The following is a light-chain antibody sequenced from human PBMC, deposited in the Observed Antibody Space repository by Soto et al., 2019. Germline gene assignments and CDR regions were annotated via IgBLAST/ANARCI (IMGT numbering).Light chain of an antibody. V-gene: IGKV3-20*01. Sequence: EIVLTQSPGTLSLSPGERATLSCRASQSVGSNYLAWYQQKPGQAPRLLIYGASSRASGIPDRFSGSGSGTDFTLTISRLEPEDFAVYYCQQYGSSPPYTFGQGTKLE. CDR1: QSVGSNY. CDR2: GAS. J-gene: IGKJ2*01. CDR3: QQYGSSPPYT.